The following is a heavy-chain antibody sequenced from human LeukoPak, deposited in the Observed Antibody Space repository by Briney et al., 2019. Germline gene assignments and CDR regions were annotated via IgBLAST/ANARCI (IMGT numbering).Heavy chain of an antibody. CDR3: ARDPNWGYPTQNYFDY. D-gene: IGHD7-27*01. Sequence: GGSLRLSCAASGFTFSSYWMHWVRQAPGKGLVWVSRINSDGSSTSYADSVKGRFTISRDNAKNTLYLQMNSLRAEDTAVYYCARDPNWGYPTQNYFDYWGQGTPVTVSS. CDR2: INSDGSST. V-gene: IGHV3-74*01. J-gene: IGHJ4*02. CDR1: GFTFSSYW.